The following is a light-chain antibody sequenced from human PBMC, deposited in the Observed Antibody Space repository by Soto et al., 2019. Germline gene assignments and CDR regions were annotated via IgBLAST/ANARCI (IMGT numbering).Light chain of an antibody. V-gene: IGKV1-5*03. CDR2: KAY. CDR3: QQYLSYWT. Sequence: DIQMTQSPSTLYASVGDRVTISCRASQSISPWLAWYQHKPGKAPKLLIDKAYSLKSGLPSRFSGSVSGTELTLTISSLQPDDFATYYCQQYLSYWTFGQGTKVDIK. CDR1: QSISPW. J-gene: IGKJ1*01.